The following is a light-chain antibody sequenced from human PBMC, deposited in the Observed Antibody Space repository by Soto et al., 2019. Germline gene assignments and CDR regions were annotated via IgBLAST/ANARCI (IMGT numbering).Light chain of an antibody. CDR1: QSVSSSS. CDR3: QQYGNSRFT. Sequence: VLTQSPGTLSLSAGDRATLSCRASQSVSSSSFAWYQQKPGQAPRLLIFGTSARATGIPDRCRGSGSRTELTLNNTRLEPEDFAVYYCQQYGNSRFTFGRGTKLEIK. J-gene: IGKJ2*01. CDR2: GTS. V-gene: IGKV3-20*01.